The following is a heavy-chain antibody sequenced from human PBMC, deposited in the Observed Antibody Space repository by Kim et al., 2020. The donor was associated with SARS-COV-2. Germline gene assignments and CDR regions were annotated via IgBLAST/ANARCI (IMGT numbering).Heavy chain of an antibody. Sequence: ASVKVSCKASGYTFTTYGISWVRQAPGQGLQWMGWISVDNGNTNYEQKLQGRVTMTTDTSTSTAYMELRSLRSDDTAVYYCASDGSENYYNAFDIWGQGTMVPISS. CDR3: ASDGSENYYNAFDI. CDR2: ISVDNGNT. CDR1: GYTFTTYG. J-gene: IGHJ3*02. V-gene: IGHV1-18*01. D-gene: IGHD3-10*01.